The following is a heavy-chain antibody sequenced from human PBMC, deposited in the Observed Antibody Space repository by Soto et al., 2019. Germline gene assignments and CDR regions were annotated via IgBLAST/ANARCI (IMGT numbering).Heavy chain of an antibody. CDR1: GFTFSSYG. Sequence: QVQLVESGGGVVQPGRSLRLSCAASGFTFSSYGMHWVRQGPGKGLEWVAVIWYDGSNKYYADSVKGRFTISRDNSKNTLYLQMNSLRAEDTAVYYCARDRDSSGYQYDYWGQGTLVTVSS. D-gene: IGHD3-22*01. CDR2: IWYDGSNK. J-gene: IGHJ4*02. V-gene: IGHV3-33*01. CDR3: ARDRDSSGYQYDY.